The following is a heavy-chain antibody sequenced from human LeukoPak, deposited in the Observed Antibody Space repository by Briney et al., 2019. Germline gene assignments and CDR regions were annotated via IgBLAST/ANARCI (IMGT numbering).Heavy chain of an antibody. CDR2: IYYSGST. CDR3: ARRGFLAYCGGDCPYYYYGMDV. Sequence: PSETLSLTCTVSGGSISSSSYYWGWIRQPPGKGLEWIGSIYYSGSTYYNPSLKSRVTISVDTSKNQFSLKLSSVTAADTAVYYCARRGFLAYCGGDCPYYYYGMDVWGQGTTVTVSS. CDR1: GGSISSSSYY. V-gene: IGHV4-39*01. J-gene: IGHJ6*02. D-gene: IGHD2-21*02.